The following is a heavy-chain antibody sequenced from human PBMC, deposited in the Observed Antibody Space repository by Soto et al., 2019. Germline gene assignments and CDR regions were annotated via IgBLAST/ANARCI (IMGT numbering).Heavy chain of an antibody. V-gene: IGHV3-30*18. D-gene: IGHD3-22*01. CDR1: GFTFSSYG. CDR2: ISYDGSNK. J-gene: IGHJ4*02. Sequence: GGSLRLSCAASGFTFSSYGMHWVRQAPGKGLEWVAVISYDGSNKYYADSVKGRFTISRDNSKNTLYLQMNSLRAEDTAVYYCAKDPQYYYDSSGSGYFDYWRQGTLVTVSS. CDR3: AKDPQYYYDSSGSGYFDY.